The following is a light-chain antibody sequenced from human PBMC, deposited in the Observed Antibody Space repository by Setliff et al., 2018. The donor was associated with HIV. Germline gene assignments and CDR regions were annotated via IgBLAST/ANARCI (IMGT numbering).Light chain of an antibody. Sequence: QSALAQPASVSGSPGQSITISCTGTSSDVGSYDFVSWYQQHPGKVPKLLIYDVTGRNSGVSHCFSGSKSGNTASLTISGLQAEDEADYYCSSYTTNRKFVFGLGPRSPS. CDR1: SSDVGSYDF. CDR2: DVT. CDR3: SSYTTNRKFV. V-gene: IGLV2-14*03. J-gene: IGLJ1*01.